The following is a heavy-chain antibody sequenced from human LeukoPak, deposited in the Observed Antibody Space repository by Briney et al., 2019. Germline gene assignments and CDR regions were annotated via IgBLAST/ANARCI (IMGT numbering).Heavy chain of an antibody. J-gene: IGHJ6*03. CDR2: MNPNSGST. CDR3: ARLLKGYSSSKSYYYYMDV. CDR1: GYTFTSYD. V-gene: IGHV1-8*01. D-gene: IGHD6-6*01. Sequence: GASVKVSCKASGYTFTSYDINWVRQATGQGLEWMGWMNPNSGSTGYAQKFQGRVTMTRNTSISTAYMELSSLRSEGTAVYYCARLLKGYSSSKSYYYYMDVWGKGTTVTVSS.